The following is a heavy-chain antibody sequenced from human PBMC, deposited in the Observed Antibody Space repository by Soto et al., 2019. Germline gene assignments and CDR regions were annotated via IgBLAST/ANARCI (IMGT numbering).Heavy chain of an antibody. CDR3: AREGPVAGTKSPNWFDP. V-gene: IGHV3-30-3*01. CDR1: GFTFSSYA. Sequence: GSLRLSCAASGFTFSSYAMHWVRQAPGKGLEWVAVISYDGSNKYYADSVKGRFTISRDNSKNTLYLQMNSLRAEDTAVYYCAREGPVAGTKSPNWFDPWGQGTLVTVSS. J-gene: IGHJ5*02. CDR2: ISYDGSNK. D-gene: IGHD6-19*01.